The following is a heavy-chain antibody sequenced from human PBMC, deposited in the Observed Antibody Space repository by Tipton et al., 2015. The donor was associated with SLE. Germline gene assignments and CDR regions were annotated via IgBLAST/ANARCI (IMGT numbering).Heavy chain of an antibody. D-gene: IGHD2-2*03. CDR3: ARGVAIYWITYYDYYMDV. Sequence: QLVQSGAEVKKPGESLKISCKGSGYSFTSYWIGWVRQMPGKGLEWMGMIYPDDSDTRYNPSFQGQVTISADNSIKTAYLHWSSLKTSDTAIYFCARGVAIYWITYYDYYMDVWGKGTTVTVSS. V-gene: IGHV5-51*01. CDR1: GYSFTSYW. J-gene: IGHJ6*03. CDR2: IYPDDSDT.